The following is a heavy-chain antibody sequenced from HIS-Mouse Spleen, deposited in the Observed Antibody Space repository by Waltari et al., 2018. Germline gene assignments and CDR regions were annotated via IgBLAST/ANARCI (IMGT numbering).Heavy chain of an antibody. D-gene: IGHD6-13*01. CDR1: GGSISSSSYY. CDR3: AREIPYSSSWYDWYFDL. Sequence: QLQLQESGPGLVKPSETLSLTCTVSGGSISSSSYYWGWIRQPPGEGLGWFGSIYYSGSPCSTPSLNSRVTISVDTSKNQFSLKLSSVTAADTAVYYCAREIPYSSSWYDWYFDLWGRGTLVTVSS. V-gene: IGHV4-39*07. J-gene: IGHJ2*01. CDR2: IYYSGSP.